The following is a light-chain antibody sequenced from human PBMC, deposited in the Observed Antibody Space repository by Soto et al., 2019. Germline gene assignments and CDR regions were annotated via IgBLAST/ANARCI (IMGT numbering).Light chain of an antibody. V-gene: IGKV3-20*01. J-gene: IGKJ4*01. CDR2: GAS. Sequence: EIVLTQSPGTLSLSPGERATLSCRASQSVRSSYLAWYQQKPGQAPRLLISGASNRATGIPDRFSGSGSGTDFTLTISRLEPEDFAVYYCQQYGNALLTFGGGTKVELQ. CDR1: QSVRSSY. CDR3: QQYGNALLT.